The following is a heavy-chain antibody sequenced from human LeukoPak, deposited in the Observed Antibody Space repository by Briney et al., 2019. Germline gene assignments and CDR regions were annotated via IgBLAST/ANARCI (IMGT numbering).Heavy chain of an antibody. J-gene: IGHJ6*02. CDR3: ARELVYGMDV. CDR2: IKQDGSEK. CDR1: GFLFSYYW. V-gene: IGHV3-7*01. Sequence: GGSLRLSCAASGFLFSYYWMSWVRQAPGKGLEWVANIKQDGSEKYYVDSVKGRFTISRDNAKNSLYLQMNSLRAEDTAVYYCARELVYGMDVWGQGTTVTVSS. D-gene: IGHD6-6*01.